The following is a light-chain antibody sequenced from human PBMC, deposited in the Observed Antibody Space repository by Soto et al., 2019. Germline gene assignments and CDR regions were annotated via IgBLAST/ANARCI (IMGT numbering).Light chain of an antibody. CDR1: NIETKS. J-gene: IGLJ2*01. V-gene: IGLV3-21*02. Sequence: SYELTQPPSVSVATGQTARIACGGANIETKSVHWSQQKPGQAPVLVVYDDRDRPSGIPERFSGSNSGNAATLTIRRVEAVDEADYYCPVWDSTSEHVVFGGGTKLTVL. CDR2: DDR. CDR3: PVWDSTSEHVV.